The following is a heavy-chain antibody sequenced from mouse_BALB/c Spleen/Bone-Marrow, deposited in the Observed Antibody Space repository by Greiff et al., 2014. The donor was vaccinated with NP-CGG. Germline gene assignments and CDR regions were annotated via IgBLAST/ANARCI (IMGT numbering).Heavy chain of an antibody. CDR1: GFTFSNYG. CDR3: AGRGTGTGSYYFDY. D-gene: IGHD4-1*01. CDR2: ISSVGSYT. Sequence: EVMLVESGGDLVKPGGSLKLSCAASGFTFSNYGMSWVRQTPDKRLEWVATISSVGSYTYYPDSVKGRFTISRDNAKNTLFLQMSSLESEDTAMYYCAGRGTGTGSYYFDYWGQGTTLTVSS. J-gene: IGHJ2*01. V-gene: IGHV5-6*02.